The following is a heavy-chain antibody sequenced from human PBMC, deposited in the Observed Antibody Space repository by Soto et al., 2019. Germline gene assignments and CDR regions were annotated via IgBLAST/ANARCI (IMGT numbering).Heavy chain of an antibody. CDR2: IYNGGRT. Sequence: QVQLQESGPGLVKPSQTLSLTCTVSGGSISTVNSWWSWIRQSPDMGLEWIGHIYNGGRTYNNPSLESRVTMSVDTSKNQLSLTLSSVSAADTAVYYCARGPSGDKVDSWGQGTLVTVSS. CDR3: ARGPSGDKVDS. V-gene: IGHV4-30-4*01. CDR1: GGSISTVNSW. J-gene: IGHJ4*02. D-gene: IGHD7-27*01.